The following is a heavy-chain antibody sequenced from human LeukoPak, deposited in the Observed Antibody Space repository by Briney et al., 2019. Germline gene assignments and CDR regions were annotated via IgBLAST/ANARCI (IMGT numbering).Heavy chain of an antibody. V-gene: IGHV3-21*01. CDR1: GLTFSNYV. CDR2: ISSSSSYI. CDR3: ARVSNSGYSSSYYFDY. J-gene: IGHJ4*02. Sequence: GGSLRLSCAASGLTFSNYVMNWVRQAPGKGLEWVSSISSSSSYIYYADSVRGRFTISRDNANNSLYLQMNGLRAEDTAVYYCARVSNSGYSSSYYFDYWGQGTLVTVSS. D-gene: IGHD6-6*01.